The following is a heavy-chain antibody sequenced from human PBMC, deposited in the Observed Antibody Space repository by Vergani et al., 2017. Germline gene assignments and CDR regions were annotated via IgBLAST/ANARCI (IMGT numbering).Heavy chain of an antibody. D-gene: IGHD3-10*01. J-gene: IGHJ5*01. V-gene: IGHV4-38-2*02. CDR2: MFHTGEA. Sequence: QIQLQESGPGLVKPSETLYLTCSVSGYSISRGFYWAWIRQTPEKGLEWLGGMFHTGEASNSPSLQSRVAFSMDTSKNQFSLQLTSVTAADTAVYFCGVIMVRSPRPDNWFDSWGRGTLVTVSS. CDR1: GYSISRGFY. CDR3: GVIMVRSPRPDNWFDS.